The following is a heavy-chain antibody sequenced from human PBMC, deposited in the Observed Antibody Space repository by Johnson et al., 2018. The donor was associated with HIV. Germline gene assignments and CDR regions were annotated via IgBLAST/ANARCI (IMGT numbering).Heavy chain of an antibody. Sequence: QVQLVESGGGVVQPGRSLRLSCAASGFTFSSYAMHWVRQAPGKGLEWVAVISYDGSNKYYADSVKGRFTISRDNSKNTLYLQMNSLRAEDTAVYYCARAGGIFDIWGQGTMVTVSS. CDR1: GFTFSSYA. CDR3: ARAGGIFDI. V-gene: IGHV3-30*04. J-gene: IGHJ3*02. CDR2: ISYDGSNK. D-gene: IGHD3-16*01.